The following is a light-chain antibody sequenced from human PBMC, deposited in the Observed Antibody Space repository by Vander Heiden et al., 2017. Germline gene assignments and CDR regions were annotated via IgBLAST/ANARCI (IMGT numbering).Light chain of an antibody. CDR2: AAS. CDR1: QGISSY. CDR3: QQLNSYLRT. Sequence: ILLTTSPPFLPASVGDRVTITCRASQGISSYLAWYQQKPGKAPKLLIYAASTLQSGVPSRFSGSGSGTEFTLTISSLQPEDFATYYCQQLNSYLRTFGGGTKVEIK. V-gene: IGKV1-9*01. J-gene: IGKJ4*02.